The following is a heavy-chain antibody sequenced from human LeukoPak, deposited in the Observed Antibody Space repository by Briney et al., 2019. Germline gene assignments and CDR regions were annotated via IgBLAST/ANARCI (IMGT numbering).Heavy chain of an antibody. V-gene: IGHV1-69-2*01. CDR1: GYTFTDYY. CDR2: VDPEDGET. J-gene: IGHJ5*02. D-gene: IGHD2-2*01. CDR3: ARNLGYCSSTSCIRSRFDP. Sequence: ASVKVSCKASGYTFTDYYIHWVQQAPGKGLEWMGLVDPEDGETIYAEKFQGRVTITADTSTDTAYMELSSLRSEDTAVYYCARNLGYCSSTSCIRSRFDPWSQGTLVTVSS.